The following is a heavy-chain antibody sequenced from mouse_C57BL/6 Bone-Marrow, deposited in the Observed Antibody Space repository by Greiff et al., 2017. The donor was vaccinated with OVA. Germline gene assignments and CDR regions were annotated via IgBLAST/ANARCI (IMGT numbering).Heavy chain of an antibody. D-gene: IGHD2-4*01. CDR3: ARSIGDYDRGNYFDY. Sequence: VQLQQSVAELVRPGASVKLSCTASGFNIKNTSMHWVKQRPEQGLEWIGRIDPANGNTKYAPKFQGKATITADTSSNTAYLQLISLTSEDTAIYYCARSIGDYDRGNYFDYWGQGTTLTVSS. CDR2: IDPANGNT. V-gene: IGHV14-3*01. CDR1: GFNIKNTS. J-gene: IGHJ2*01.